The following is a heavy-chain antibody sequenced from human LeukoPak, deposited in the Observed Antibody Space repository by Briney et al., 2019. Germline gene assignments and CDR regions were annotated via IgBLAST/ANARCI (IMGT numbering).Heavy chain of an antibody. D-gene: IGHD3-10*01. J-gene: IGHJ4*02. CDR1: GYTFTGYY. Sequence: GASVKVSCKASGYTFTGYYMHWVRQAPGQGLEWMGWINPNSGGTNYAQKFQGRVTMTEGTSTDTAYMELSSLRVEDTAVYYCAKSELWKDGYWGQGTLVTVSS. V-gene: IGHV1-2*02. CDR2: INPNSGGT. CDR3: AKSELWKDGY.